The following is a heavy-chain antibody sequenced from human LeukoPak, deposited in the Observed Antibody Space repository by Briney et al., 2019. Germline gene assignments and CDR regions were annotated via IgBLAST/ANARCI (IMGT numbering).Heavy chain of an antibody. CDR1: GYTFTGYY. J-gene: IGHJ4*02. V-gene: IGHV1-2*02. Sequence: ASVKVSCKASGYTFTGYYMHWVRQAPGQGLEWMGWINPNSGGTNYAQKFQGRVTMTRDTSISTAYMELGRLRSDDTAVYYCARGYYYDSSGYYHVLGYWGQGTLVTVSS. D-gene: IGHD3-22*01. CDR3: ARGYYYDSSGYYHVLGY. CDR2: INPNSGGT.